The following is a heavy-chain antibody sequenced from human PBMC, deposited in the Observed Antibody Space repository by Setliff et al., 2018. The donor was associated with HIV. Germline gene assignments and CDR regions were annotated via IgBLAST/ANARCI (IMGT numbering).Heavy chain of an antibody. CDR3: ARISDTSGYYFYIFDL. D-gene: IGHD3-22*01. Sequence: PGESLKISCEASGYTFTNYWIGWVRQMPGKGLEWMGIIYPGDSDIIYSPSFQGQVTISADKSITTAYLQWSSLKASDTAMYYCARISDTSGYYFYIFDLWGQGTMVTVSS. V-gene: IGHV5-51*01. J-gene: IGHJ3*01. CDR2: IYPGDSDI. CDR1: GYTFTNYW.